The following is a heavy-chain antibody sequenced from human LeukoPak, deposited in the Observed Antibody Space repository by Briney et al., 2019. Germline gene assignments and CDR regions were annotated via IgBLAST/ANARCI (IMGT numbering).Heavy chain of an antibody. J-gene: IGHJ4*02. CDR3: ASLGERYDYVWGSYRLVDY. V-gene: IGHV1-8*02. Sequence: GASVKVSCKASGYTFTSSGINWVRQATGQGLEWMGWMNPNSGNTGYAQKFQGRVTMTRNTSISTAYMELSSLRSEDTAVYYCASLGERYDYVWGSYRLVDYWGQGTLVTVSS. D-gene: IGHD3-16*02. CDR1: GYTFTSSG. CDR2: MNPNSGNT.